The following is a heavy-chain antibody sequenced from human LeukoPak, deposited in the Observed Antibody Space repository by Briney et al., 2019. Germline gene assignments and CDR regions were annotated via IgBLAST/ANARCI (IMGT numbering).Heavy chain of an antibody. CDR3: ARDQGYGYYGDCPFDY. Sequence: GASVKVSCKASGGTFSSYAISWVRQAPGQGLEWMGRIIPILGIANYAQKFQGRVTITADKSTSTAYMELSSLRSEDTAVYYCARDQGYGYYGDCPFDYWGQGTLVTVSS. J-gene: IGHJ4*02. V-gene: IGHV1-69*04. D-gene: IGHD4-17*01. CDR2: IIPILGIA. CDR1: GGTFSSYA.